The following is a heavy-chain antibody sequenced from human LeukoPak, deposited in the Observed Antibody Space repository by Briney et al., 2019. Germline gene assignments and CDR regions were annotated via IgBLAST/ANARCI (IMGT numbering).Heavy chain of an antibody. D-gene: IGHD4-17*01. CDR3: ARDRGEAYGEDYYYYGMDV. Sequence: GGSPRLSCAASGFTFSSYSMNWVRQAPGKGLEWVSSISSSSSYIYYADSVKGRFTISRDNAKNSLYLQMNSLRAEDTAVYYCARDRGEAYGEDYYYYGMDVWGQGTTVTVSS. CDR1: GFTFSSYS. V-gene: IGHV3-21*01. CDR2: ISSSSSYI. J-gene: IGHJ6*02.